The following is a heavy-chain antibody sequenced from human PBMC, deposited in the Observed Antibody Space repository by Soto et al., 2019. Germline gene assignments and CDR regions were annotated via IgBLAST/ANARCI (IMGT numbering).Heavy chain of an antibody. Sequence: SETLSLTCTVSGGSISSGGYYWSWIRQHPGKGLEWIGYIYYSGSTYYNPSLKSRVTISVDTSKNQFSLKLSSVTAADTAVYYCARDNPLTLTDLYFDYWGQGTLVTVSS. CDR2: IYYSGST. CDR3: ARDNPLTLTDLYFDY. V-gene: IGHV4-31*03. J-gene: IGHJ4*02. CDR1: GGSISSGGYY.